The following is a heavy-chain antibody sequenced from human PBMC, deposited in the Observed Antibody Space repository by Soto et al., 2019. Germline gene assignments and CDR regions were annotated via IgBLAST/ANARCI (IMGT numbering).Heavy chain of an antibody. V-gene: IGHV4-38-2*01. J-gene: IGHJ3*01. CDR1: GFFISSGNY. Sequence: SETLSLTCAVSGFFISSGNYWGWIRKPPGKGLEWVGSIFHGGNTYYNPSLKSRVTISVDMSKNQFSLKLNSVTAADTAVYYCARARWYDAFDVWGQGTVVTVSS. D-gene: IGHD2-15*01. CDR2: IFHGGNT. CDR3: ARARWYDAFDV.